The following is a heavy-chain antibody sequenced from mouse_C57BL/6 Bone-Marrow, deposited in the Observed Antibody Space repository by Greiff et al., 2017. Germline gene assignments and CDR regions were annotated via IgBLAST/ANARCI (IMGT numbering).Heavy chain of an antibody. CDR1: GYTFTSYW. Sequence: VQLQQPGAGLVKPGASVKVSCTASGYTFTSYWMHWVLQRPGQGLEWIGRIHPSDSDTNYNQKFKGKATLSVDKSSSTAYMQLSCLTSEDSAVYYCAIRAGTPFGDWGQGTLVTVSA. V-gene: IGHV1-74*01. D-gene: IGHD3-3*01. J-gene: IGHJ3*01. CDR3: AIRAGTPFGD. CDR2: IHPSDSDT.